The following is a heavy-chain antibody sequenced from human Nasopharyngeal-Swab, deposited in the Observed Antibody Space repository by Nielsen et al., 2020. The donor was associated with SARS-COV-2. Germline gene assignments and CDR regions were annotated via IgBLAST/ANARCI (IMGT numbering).Heavy chain of an antibody. CDR1: GGSFSGYY. CDR3: ARGRRITTPYGMDV. CDR2: INHSGST. Sequence: SETLSLTCAVYGGSFSGYYLSWIRQPPGKGLEWIGEINHSGSTNYNPSLKSRVAISVDTSKNQFSLKLSSVTAADTAVYYCARGRRITTPYGMDVWGQGTTVTVSS. J-gene: IGHJ6*02. V-gene: IGHV4-34*01. D-gene: IGHD3-16*01.